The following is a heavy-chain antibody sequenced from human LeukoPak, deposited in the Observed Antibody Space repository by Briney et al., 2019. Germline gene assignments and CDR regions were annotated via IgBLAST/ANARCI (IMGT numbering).Heavy chain of an antibody. CDR2: IYYSGST. CDR3: AREAPSSWRTFDP. Sequence: PSETLSLTCTVSGGSISSYYWNWIRQPPGKGLEWIGYIYYSGSTNYNPSLKSRVTISVDTSKNQFSLKLSSVTAADTAVYYCAREAPSSWRTFDPWGQGTLVTVSS. CDR1: GGSISSYY. J-gene: IGHJ5*02. V-gene: IGHV4-59*01. D-gene: IGHD6-13*01.